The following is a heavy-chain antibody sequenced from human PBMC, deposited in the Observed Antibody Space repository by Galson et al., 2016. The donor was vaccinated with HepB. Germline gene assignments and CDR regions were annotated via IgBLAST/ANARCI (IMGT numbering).Heavy chain of an antibody. CDR1: GYTFTGYY. Sequence: SVKVSCKASGYTFTGYYIHWVRQAPGQGLEWMGWINPNSGGTNFAQKFQGWVTMTRDTSISTAYVELSRLRSDATAVYYCARTKDSSGFSHVDYWGQGTLVTVSS. CDR3: ARTKDSSGFSHVDY. V-gene: IGHV1-2*04. J-gene: IGHJ4*02. CDR2: INPNSGGT. D-gene: IGHD3-22*01.